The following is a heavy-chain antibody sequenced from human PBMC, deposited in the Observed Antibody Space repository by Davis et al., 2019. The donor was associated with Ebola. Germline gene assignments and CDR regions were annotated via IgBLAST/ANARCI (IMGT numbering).Heavy chain of an antibody. CDR3: AKEGASRYSYGYGGY. Sequence: SLKISCAASGFTFSSYTLHWVRQAPGKGLEWVAVISYDGSEEYYADSVKGRFTISRDNSKNTLSLQMNSLRAEDTAVYYCAKEGASRYSYGYGGYWGQGTLVTVSS. CDR2: ISYDGSEE. J-gene: IGHJ4*02. V-gene: IGHV3-30*04. D-gene: IGHD5-18*01. CDR1: GFTFSSYT.